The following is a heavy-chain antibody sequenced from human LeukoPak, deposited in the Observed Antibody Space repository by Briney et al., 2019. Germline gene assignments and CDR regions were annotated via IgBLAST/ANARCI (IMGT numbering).Heavy chain of an antibody. D-gene: IGHD4-11*01. CDR3: ARYDSNYGGFDY. J-gene: IGHJ4*02. V-gene: IGHV3-21*04. Sequence: GGSLRLSCAASGFTFSSYSMNWVRQAPGKGLEWVSSISSSSSYIYYADSVKGRFTISRDNAKNSLYLQMNSLRAEDTAVYYCARYDSNYGGFDYWGQGTLVTVSS. CDR2: ISSSSSYI. CDR1: GFTFSSYS.